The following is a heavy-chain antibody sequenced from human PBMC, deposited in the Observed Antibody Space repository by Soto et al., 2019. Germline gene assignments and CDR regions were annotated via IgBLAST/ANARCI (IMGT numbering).Heavy chain of an antibody. CDR1: GYTFTSYD. V-gene: IGHV1-8*01. Sequence: QVQLVQSGAEVKKPGASVKVSCKASGYTFTSYDINWVRQATGQGLEWMGWMNPNTGNTGYAQNFQGRVTMPRNTSITTAYMELSSLRSEDTAVYYCARERAVAGFDYWGQGTLVTVSS. J-gene: IGHJ4*02. CDR3: ARERAVAGFDY. D-gene: IGHD6-19*01. CDR2: MNPNTGNT.